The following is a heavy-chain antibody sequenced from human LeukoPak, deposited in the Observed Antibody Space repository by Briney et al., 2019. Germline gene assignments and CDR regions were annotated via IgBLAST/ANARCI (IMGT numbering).Heavy chain of an antibody. CDR2: ISYDGSNK. V-gene: IGHV3-30*18. D-gene: IGHD5-18*01. Sequence: PGGSLRLSCAASGFTFSSYGMHWVRQAPGKGLEWVVVISYDGSNKYYADSVKGRFTISRDNSKNTLYLQMNSLRAEDTAVYYCAKTNPIQLWLPFDYWGQGTLVTVSS. CDR1: GFTFSSYG. J-gene: IGHJ4*02. CDR3: AKTNPIQLWLPFDY.